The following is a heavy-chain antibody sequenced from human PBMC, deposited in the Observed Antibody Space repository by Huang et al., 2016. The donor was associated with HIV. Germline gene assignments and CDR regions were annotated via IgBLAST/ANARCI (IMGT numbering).Heavy chain of an antibody. CDR1: GGTFSSNA. J-gene: IGHJ4*02. CDR3: ARGPNDSSSYYDF. V-gene: IGHV1-69*13. CDR2: SIPIFVTA. Sequence: QVQLVQSGAEVKKPGSSVKVSCKASGGTFSSNAISWVRQAPGQGLEWMGGSIPIFVTANYAQKFQGRVTRTADESTSTAYVELRRLRSEDTAVYYCARGPNDSSSYYDFWGQGTLVTVSS. D-gene: IGHD3-22*01.